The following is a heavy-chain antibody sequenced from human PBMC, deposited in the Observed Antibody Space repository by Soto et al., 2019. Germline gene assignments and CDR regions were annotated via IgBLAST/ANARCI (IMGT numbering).Heavy chain of an antibody. D-gene: IGHD3-22*01. CDR3: ARGPLKYYYDSSGYLDE. J-gene: IGHJ4*02. CDR2: IYYSGST. V-gene: IGHV4-59*01. Sequence: SETLSLTCTVSGGSISSYYWSWIRQPPGKGLEWIGYIYYSGSTNYNPSLKSRVTISVDTSKNQFSLKLSSVTAADTAVYYCARGPLKYYYDSSGYLDEWGQGTLVTVSS. CDR1: GGSISSYY.